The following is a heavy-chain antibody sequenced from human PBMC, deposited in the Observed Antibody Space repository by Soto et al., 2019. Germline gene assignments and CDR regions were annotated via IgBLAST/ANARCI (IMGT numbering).Heavy chain of an antibody. CDR2: ISPYNGNT. CDR1: GYTFTTYG. V-gene: IGHV1-18*01. D-gene: IGHD5-18*01. Sequence: QVQLVQSGAEVKKPGASVKVSCKASGYTFTTYGISWVRKAPGQGLKWMGWISPYNGNTKYAQKVQGRVTMTTGTSTSTACMELRSLRSDDTAGYYCARDNEGGYSAASPFDFWGQGTLVTVSS. J-gene: IGHJ4*02. CDR3: ARDNEGGYSAASPFDF.